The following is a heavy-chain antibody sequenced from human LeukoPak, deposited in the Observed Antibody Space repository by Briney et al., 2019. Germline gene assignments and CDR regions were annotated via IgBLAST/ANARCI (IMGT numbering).Heavy chain of an antibody. V-gene: IGHV1-46*01. Sequence: ASVKVSCKASGYTFTSYYMHWVRQAPGQGLEWMGIINPSGGSTSYAQKFQGRVTMTRDTSTSTVYMELSSLRSEDTAVYYCARGERKNCSSPSCYMVDYWGQGTLVTVSS. D-gene: IGHD2-2*02. CDR1: GYTFTSYY. CDR3: ARGERKNCSSPSCYMVDY. CDR2: INPSGGST. J-gene: IGHJ4*02.